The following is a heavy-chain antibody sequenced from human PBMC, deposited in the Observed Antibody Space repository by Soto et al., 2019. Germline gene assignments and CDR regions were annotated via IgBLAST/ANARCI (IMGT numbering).Heavy chain of an antibody. V-gene: IGHV1-45*02. Sequence: SVKVSCKASGYTFTYRYLHWVRQAPGQALEWMGWITPFNGNTNYAQKFQDRVTITRDRSMSTAYMELSSLRSEDTATYYCASTSNENYYYYGMDVWGQGTTVTVSS. CDR1: GYTFTYRY. CDR2: ITPFNGNT. CDR3: ASTSNENYYYYGMDV. J-gene: IGHJ6*02. D-gene: IGHD4-4*01.